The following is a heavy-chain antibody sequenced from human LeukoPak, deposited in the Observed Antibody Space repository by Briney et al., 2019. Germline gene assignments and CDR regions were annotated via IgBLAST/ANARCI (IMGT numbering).Heavy chain of an antibody. J-gene: IGHJ6*03. Sequence: GGSLRLSCAASGFTFSDYNMNWVRQAPGKGLQWVSYVSSSGGTTFSSDSVRGRFTIYRDNAKNSLYLQMNSLRAEDTAVYYCARVDNHNYYYYLDVWGKGTTVTVSS. D-gene: IGHD1-14*01. CDR3: ARVDNHNYYYYLDV. V-gene: IGHV3-48*01. CDR1: GFTFSDYN. CDR2: VSSSGGTT.